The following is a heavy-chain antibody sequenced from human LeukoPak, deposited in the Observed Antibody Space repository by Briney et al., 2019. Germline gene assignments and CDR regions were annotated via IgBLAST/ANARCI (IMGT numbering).Heavy chain of an antibody. CDR2: MHYSGTT. Sequence: PSETLSLTCTVSGVSIRSSNNFWGWIRQPPGKGLEWIGSMHYSGTTYYIPSLRSRATISVDTSKNQLSLKLSSVTAADTAVYYCSRHQEEDGYNAKTFDFWGQGTLVTVSS. V-gene: IGHV4-39*01. CDR1: GVSIRSSNNF. J-gene: IGHJ4*02. D-gene: IGHD5-24*01. CDR3: SRHQEEDGYNAKTFDF.